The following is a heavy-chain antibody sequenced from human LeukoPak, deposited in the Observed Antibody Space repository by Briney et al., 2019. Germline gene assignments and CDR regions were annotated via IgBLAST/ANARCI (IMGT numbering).Heavy chain of an antibody. D-gene: IGHD4-17*01. CDR2: IYTSGST. CDR3: ARERGDYGYYYYGMDV. CDR1: GGSISSGSYY. J-gene: IGHJ6*02. Sequence: SQTLSLTCTVSGGSISSGSYYWSWIRQPAGKGLEWIGRIYTSGSTNYNPSLKSRVTISVDTSKNQFSLKLSSVTAADTAVYYCARERGDYGYYYYGMDVWGQGTMVTVSS. V-gene: IGHV4-61*02.